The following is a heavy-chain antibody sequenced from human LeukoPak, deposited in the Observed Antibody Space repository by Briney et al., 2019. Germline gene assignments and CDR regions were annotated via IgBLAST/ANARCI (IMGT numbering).Heavy chain of an antibody. V-gene: IGHV4-34*01. D-gene: IGHD3-22*01. CDR2: INHSGST. CDR3: ARGRMYYDSSGYYYSEYNWFDP. Sequence: PSETLSLTCTVSGGSISSYYWSWIRQPPGKGLEWIGEINHSGSTNYNPSLKSRVTISVDTSKNQFSLKLSSVTAADTAVYYCARGRMYYDSSGYYYSEYNWFDPWGQGTLVTVSS. CDR1: GGSISSYY. J-gene: IGHJ5*02.